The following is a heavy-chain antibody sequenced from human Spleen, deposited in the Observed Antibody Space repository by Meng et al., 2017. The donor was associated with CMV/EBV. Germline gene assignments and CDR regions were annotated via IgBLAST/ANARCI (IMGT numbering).Heavy chain of an antibody. CDR3: AGDNNWGPDY. D-gene: IGHD7-27*01. CDR2: IHPHRGDT. J-gene: IGHJ4*02. V-gene: IGHV1-2*02. CDR1: GYTFTAHY. Sequence: ASVKVYCKASGYTFTAHYFHWVRQAPGQGLEWMGWIHPHRGDTNYAQQFQGRVTLTRDTSINTGYMELTRLTADDTAVYYCAGDNNWGPDYWGQGTLVTVSS.